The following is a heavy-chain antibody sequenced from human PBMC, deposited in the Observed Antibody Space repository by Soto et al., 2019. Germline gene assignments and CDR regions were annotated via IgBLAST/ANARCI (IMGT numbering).Heavy chain of an antibody. J-gene: IGHJ3*02. CDR2: IIPIFGTA. V-gene: IGHV1-69*13. Sequence: ASVKVSCKASGGTFSSYAISWVRQAPGQGLEWMGGIIPIFGTANYAQKFQGRVTITADESTSTAYMELSSLRSEDTAVYYCTTYFRGGGHAFDIWGQGTMVTVSS. CDR1: GGTFSSYA. D-gene: IGHD1-26*01. CDR3: TTYFRGGGHAFDI.